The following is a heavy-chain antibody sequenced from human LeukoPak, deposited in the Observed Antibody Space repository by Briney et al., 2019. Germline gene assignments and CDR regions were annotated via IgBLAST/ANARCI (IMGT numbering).Heavy chain of an antibody. CDR2: ISHNGSP. Sequence: SETLSLTCTVSGYSISSGYYWGWIRQPPGKGLEWIGSISHNGSPYYNPSLKSRVTISVHTSKNQFSLKLSSVTTADTAVYYCARDPVVPATSMQFDWYFDLWGRGTLVTVSS. CDR1: GYSISSGYY. J-gene: IGHJ2*01. CDR3: ARDPVVPATSMQFDWYFDL. V-gene: IGHV4-38-2*02. D-gene: IGHD2-21*02.